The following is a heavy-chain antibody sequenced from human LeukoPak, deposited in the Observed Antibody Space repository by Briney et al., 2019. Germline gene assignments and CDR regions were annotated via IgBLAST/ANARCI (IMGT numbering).Heavy chain of an antibody. J-gene: IGHJ4*02. V-gene: IGHV3-7*01. CDR2: IKQDGSDK. CDR1: GFTFSSCW. D-gene: IGHD6-13*01. CDR3: ARDSWWGDSSSWSGYFDY. Sequence: GGSLRLSCAASGFTFSSCWMSWVRQSPGKGLEWVANIKQDGSDKYYVDSVKGRFTISRDNTKNSLYLQMSSLRAEDTAVYYCARDSWWGDSSSWSGYFDYWGQGTLVTVSS.